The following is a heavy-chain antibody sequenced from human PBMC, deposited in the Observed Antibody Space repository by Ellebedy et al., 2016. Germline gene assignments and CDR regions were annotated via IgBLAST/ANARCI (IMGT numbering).Heavy chain of an antibody. Sequence: GGSLRLSCAASEFTFSSYAMHWVRQAPGKGLEWVALISYDGSNEYYADSVKGRFTISRDNSKNTLYLQMNSLRAEDTAVYYCARDHYIAPHYYYYGMDVWGQGTTVTVSS. J-gene: IGHJ6*02. CDR2: ISYDGSNE. CDR3: ARDHYIAPHYYYYGMDV. CDR1: EFTFSSYA. V-gene: IGHV3-30*03. D-gene: IGHD4-11*01.